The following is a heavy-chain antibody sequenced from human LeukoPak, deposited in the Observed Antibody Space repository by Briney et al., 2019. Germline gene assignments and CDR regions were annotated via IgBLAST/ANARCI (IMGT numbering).Heavy chain of an antibody. V-gene: IGHV3-15*01. CDR2: IKSKTDGGTT. J-gene: IGHJ4*02. D-gene: IGHD3-3*02. CDR1: GFTFTNAW. CDR3: TPHFWSGLDYFDY. Sequence: PGGSLRLSCAASGFTFTNAWMSWVRQAPGKGLEWVGRIKSKTDGGTTDYAAPVKGRFVISRDDSKNTLYLQMNSLKTEDTAVYYCTPHFWSGLDYFDYWGQGTLVTVSS.